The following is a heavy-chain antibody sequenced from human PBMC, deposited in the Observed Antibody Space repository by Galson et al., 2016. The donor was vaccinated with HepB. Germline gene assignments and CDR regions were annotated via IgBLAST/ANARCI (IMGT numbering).Heavy chain of an antibody. V-gene: IGHV4-34*12. CDR3: ARLGRAWYFDY. D-gene: IGHD3-16*01. CDR2: IIHSGGT. Sequence: ETLSLTCAVSGGSFSGYEWSWIRQPPGKGLQWIGKIIHSGGTNYNPSLRSRVTISIDTSKNQFSLKLSSVTAADTAVYYCARLGRAWYFDYWGQGTLVTVSS. CDR1: GGSFSGYE. J-gene: IGHJ4*02.